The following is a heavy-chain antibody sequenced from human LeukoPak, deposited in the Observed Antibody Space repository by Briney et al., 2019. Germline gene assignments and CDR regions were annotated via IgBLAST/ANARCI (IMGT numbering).Heavy chain of an antibody. D-gene: IGHD1-26*01. CDR2: IYYSGSI. CDR1: GVSISNYY. J-gene: IGHJ4*02. CDR3: ARGERLGLDY. Sequence: SETLSLTCTVSGVSISNYYWSWIRQPPGKGPEWIGYIYYSGSINYNPSLKSRVTISVDTSKNQFSLKLTSVTAADTAVYYCARGERLGLDYWGQGTLVTVSS. V-gene: IGHV4-59*01.